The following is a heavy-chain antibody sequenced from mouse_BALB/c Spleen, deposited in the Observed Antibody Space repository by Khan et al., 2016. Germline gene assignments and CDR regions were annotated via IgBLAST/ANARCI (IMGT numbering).Heavy chain of an antibody. J-gene: IGHJ1*01. V-gene: IGHV3-2*02. Sequence: EVQLQESGPGLVKPSQSLSLTCTVTGYSITSDYAWNWIRQFPGNKLEWMDYISYSGSTSYNPSLKSRISITRDTSKNQFFLQLNSVTTEDTAIYYCARWDGNYIYWYFDVWGAGTTVTVSS. CDR3: ARWDGNYIYWYFDV. D-gene: IGHD2-1*01. CDR2: ISYSGST. CDR1: GYSITSDYA.